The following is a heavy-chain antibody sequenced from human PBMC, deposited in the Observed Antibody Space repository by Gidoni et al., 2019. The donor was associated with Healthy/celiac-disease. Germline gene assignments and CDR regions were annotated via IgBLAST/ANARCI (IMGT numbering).Heavy chain of an antibody. J-gene: IGHJ5*02. CDR2: INQSGST. CDR3: ARGRTRRGYWSGGSCNWFDP. D-gene: IGHD2-15*01. CDR1: GWSFSGYS. V-gene: IGHV4-34*01. Sequence: QVQLQQWGAGLLQPSETLSLTCAVYGWSFSGYSWRWIRQPPGKGLEWIGEINQSGSTNYNPSLKSRVTISVDTSKNQFSRKPSSVTAADTAVYYCARGRTRRGYWSGGSCNWFDPWGQGTLVTVSS.